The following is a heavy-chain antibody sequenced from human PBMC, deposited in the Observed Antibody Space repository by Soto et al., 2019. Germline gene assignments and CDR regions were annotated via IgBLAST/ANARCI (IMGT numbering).Heavy chain of an antibody. CDR3: AKDHLGGAMAVPFFDS. CDR2: ITWNSGNI. J-gene: IGHJ4*01. CDR1: GFNFDDYA. V-gene: IGHV3-9*01. D-gene: IGHD3-16*01. Sequence: GGSLRLSCAASGFNFDDYAMHWVRQAPGKGLEWVAGITWNSGNIAYADSVKGRFTISRDNAKSSLYLQMNSLRPEDTAFYFCAKDHLGGAMAVPFFDSRGHGALVTVSS.